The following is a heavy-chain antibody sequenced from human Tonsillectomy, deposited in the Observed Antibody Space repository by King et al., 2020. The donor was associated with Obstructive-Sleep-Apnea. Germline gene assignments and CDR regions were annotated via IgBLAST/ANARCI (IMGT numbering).Heavy chain of an antibody. CDR2: IRSTPYGGTT. Sequence: VQLVESGGGLVQPGRSLRLSCTASGFTFGDYGLSWFRQAPGKGLEWVSFIRSTPYGGTTEYAASVKGRFTISRDDSKNIAYLQMNSLKTEDSAVYYCARVMDDYVWGSYYYWGQGTLVTVSS. CDR3: ARVMDDYVWGSYYY. D-gene: IGHD3-16*01. V-gene: IGHV3-49*03. CDR1: GFTFGDYG. J-gene: IGHJ4*02.